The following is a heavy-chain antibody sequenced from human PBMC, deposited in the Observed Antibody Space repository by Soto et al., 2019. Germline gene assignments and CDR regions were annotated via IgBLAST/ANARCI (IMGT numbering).Heavy chain of an antibody. CDR2: IYYSGST. CDR1: GGSISSGGYY. V-gene: IGHV4-31*03. D-gene: IGHD4-17*01. J-gene: IGHJ6*03. CDR3: ARESPKGVTTSGHYYYYMDV. Sequence: QLQLQESGPGLVKPSQTLSLTCTVSGGSISSGGYYWSWIRQHPGKGLEWIGYIYYSGSTYYNPSLKSRVTISVDTANNQFSLKLSSVTAADTAVYYCARESPKGVTTSGHYYYYMDVWGKGTTVTVSS.